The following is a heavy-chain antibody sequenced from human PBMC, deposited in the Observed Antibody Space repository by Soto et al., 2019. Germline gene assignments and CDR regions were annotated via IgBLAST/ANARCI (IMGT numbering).Heavy chain of an antibody. CDR3: ARYYYDSSGSPFDI. CDR1: GFTFNSRTSHA. J-gene: IGHJ3*02. D-gene: IGHD3-22*01. CDR2: ISSDGANT. Sequence: GGSLRLSCAVFGFTFNSRTSHAMSWVRQAPGKGPEWVSTISSDGANTHYAASVKGRFTISRDDSKNSLYLQMNSLKTEDTAVYYCARYYYDSSGSPFDIWGQGTMVTVSS. V-gene: IGHV3-23*01.